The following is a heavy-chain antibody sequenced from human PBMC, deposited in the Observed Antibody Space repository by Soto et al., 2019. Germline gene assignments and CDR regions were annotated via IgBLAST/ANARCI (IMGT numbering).Heavy chain of an antibody. J-gene: IGHJ4*02. CDR1: GYDFTYNW. Sequence: PGESLKISCKGSGYDFTYNWITWVRQMPGKGLEWMGTIDPSDSSTNYSPSFEGRVTMSADKAINTAYLQWSSLRASDTALYFCARHGYGGDCSPYYFDYWGQGALVTVSS. V-gene: IGHV5-10-1*01. D-gene: IGHD2-21*02. CDR2: IDPSDSST. CDR3: ARHGYGGDCSPYYFDY.